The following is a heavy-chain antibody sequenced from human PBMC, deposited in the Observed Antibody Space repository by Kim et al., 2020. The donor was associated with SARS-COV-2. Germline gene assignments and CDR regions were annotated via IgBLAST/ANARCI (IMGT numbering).Heavy chain of an antibody. V-gene: IGHV3-21*01. D-gene: IGHD5-18*01. CDR3: ARVRGYSYGPNFDY. J-gene: IGHJ4*02. Sequence: ADSVKGRFTISRDNAKNSLYLQMNSLRAEDTAVYYCARVRGYSYGPNFDYWGQGTLVTVSS.